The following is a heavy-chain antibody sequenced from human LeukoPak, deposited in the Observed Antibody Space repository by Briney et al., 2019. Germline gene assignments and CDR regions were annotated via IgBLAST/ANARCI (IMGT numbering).Heavy chain of an antibody. Sequence: ASVKVSCKASGYTFTGYYMHWVRQAPGQGLEWMGWINPNSGGTNYAQKFQGRVTMTRDTSISTAYVELSRLRSDDTAVYYCARDFIGNGDYFSSWFDPWGQGTLVTVSS. CDR2: INPNSGGT. CDR1: GYTFTGYY. J-gene: IGHJ5*02. V-gene: IGHV1-2*02. CDR3: ARDFIGNGDYFSSWFDP. D-gene: IGHD4-17*01.